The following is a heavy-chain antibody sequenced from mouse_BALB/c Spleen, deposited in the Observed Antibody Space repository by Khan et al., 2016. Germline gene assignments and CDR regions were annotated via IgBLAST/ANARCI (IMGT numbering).Heavy chain of an antibody. CDR1: GYAFSIYW. J-gene: IGHJ2*01. CDR2: IYPGDGAT. D-gene: IGHD2-2*01. Sequence: VQLQESGAELVRPGSSVKISCKASGYAFSIYWMNWVKQRPGQGLEWIGQIYPGDGATDYNGKFKDKATLTADKSSSTAYMQLSSLTSEDSAVYFCARSGYGYDYWGQGTTLTVSS. V-gene: IGHV1-80*01. CDR3: ARSGYGYDY.